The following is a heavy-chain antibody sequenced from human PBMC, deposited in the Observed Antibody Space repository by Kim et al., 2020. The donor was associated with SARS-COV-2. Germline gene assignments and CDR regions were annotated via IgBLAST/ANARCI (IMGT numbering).Heavy chain of an antibody. CDR2: ISYDGSNK. Sequence: GGSLRLSCAASGFTFSSYAMHWVRQAPGKGLEWVAVISYDGSNKYYVDSVKGRFTISRDNSKNTLYLQMNSLRAEDTAVYYCARDKDSSGWYLGEYYYYYGMDVWGQGTTVTVSS. CDR1: GFTFSSYA. J-gene: IGHJ6*02. CDR3: ARDKDSSGWYLGEYYYYYGMDV. V-gene: IGHV3-30*04. D-gene: IGHD6-19*01.